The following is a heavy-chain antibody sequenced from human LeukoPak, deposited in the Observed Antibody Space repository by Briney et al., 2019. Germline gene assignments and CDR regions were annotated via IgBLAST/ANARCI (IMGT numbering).Heavy chain of an antibody. CDR1: GFTFSSYA. V-gene: IGHV3-23*01. CDR3: AKGREGVYYYDGSGYYRD. CDR2: ISGSGGST. Sequence: GGSLRLSCAASGFTFSSYAMSWVRQAPGKGLEWVSAISGSGGSTYYADSVKGRFTISRDNSKNTLYLQMNSLRAEDTAVYYCAKGREGVYYYDGSGYYRDWGQGTLVTVSS. D-gene: IGHD3-22*01. J-gene: IGHJ4*02.